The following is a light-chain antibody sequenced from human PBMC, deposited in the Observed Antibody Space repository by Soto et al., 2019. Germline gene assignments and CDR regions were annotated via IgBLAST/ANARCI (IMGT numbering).Light chain of an antibody. CDR2: DDS. CDR3: QHYNTYSWT. J-gene: IGKJ1*01. CDR1: RIVTGS. V-gene: IGKV1-5*01. Sequence: IQMRQSPSTLSASVGDSVTITCRASRIVTGSLAWFQHKPGKAPKLLIYDDSSLESGVPSRFSGTGSGTTFTLTISRLQPEDFATYYCQHYNTYSWTFGQGTTVETK.